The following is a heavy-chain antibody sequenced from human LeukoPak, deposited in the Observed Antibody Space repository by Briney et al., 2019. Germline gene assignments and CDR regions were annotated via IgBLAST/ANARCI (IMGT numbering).Heavy chain of an antibody. D-gene: IGHD2-2*03. CDR2: ISTGGSTK. CDR1: GCTFSSYE. CDR3: ARGTGYCLDP. J-gene: IGHJ5*02. V-gene: IGHV3-48*03. Sequence: PGGSLRLSCAASGCTFSSYEMNWVRQAPGKGLEWVSYISTGGSTKYYAASVKGRFTISRDNAKNSLYLQMNSLRAEDTAVYYCARGTGYCLDPWGQGTLVTVSS.